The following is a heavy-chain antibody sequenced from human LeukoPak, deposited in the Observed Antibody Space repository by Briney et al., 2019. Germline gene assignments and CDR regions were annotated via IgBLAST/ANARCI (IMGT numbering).Heavy chain of an antibody. D-gene: IGHD1-26*01. J-gene: IGHJ4*02. Sequence: PGGSLRLSCAASGFTVSRNYMSWVRQAPGKGLEWVLVIYADGTTYYADSVKGRFTISRDNSKNTLYLQMNSLRAEDTAVYYCAKESPYAVGSVGRVYYFDSWGQGTVVTVSS. CDR2: IYADGTT. CDR3: AKESPYAVGSVGRVYYFDS. CDR1: GFTVSRNY. V-gene: IGHV3-53*01.